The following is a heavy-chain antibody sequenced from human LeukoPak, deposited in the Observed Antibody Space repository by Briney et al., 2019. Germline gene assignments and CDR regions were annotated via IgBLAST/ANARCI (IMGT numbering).Heavy chain of an antibody. CDR2: ISGSGGST. J-gene: IGHJ2*01. V-gene: IGHV3-23*01. D-gene: IGHD6-6*01. CDR1: GFTFSSYA. CDR3: AKGRQAEWYFGL. Sequence: AGGSLRLSCAASGFTFSSYAMSWVRQAPGKGLEWVSAISGSGGSTYYADSVKGRFTISRDNSKNTLYLQMNSLRAEDTAVYYCAKGRQAEWYFGLWGRGTLVTVSS.